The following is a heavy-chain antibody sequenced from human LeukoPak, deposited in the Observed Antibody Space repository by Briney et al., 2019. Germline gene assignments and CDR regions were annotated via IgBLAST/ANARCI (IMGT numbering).Heavy chain of an antibody. CDR2: MNHRGST. D-gene: IGHD6-13*01. V-gene: IGHV4-34*01. Sequence: SETLSLTCAVYGGSFSGYYGSWVRQPPGKGREWIGEMNHRGSTNYNPSLKSRVTISVDTSTNQFSLKLSSVTAADPAVYYCARRRLSSSWYYFDYWGQGTLVTVSS. J-gene: IGHJ4*02. CDR3: ARRRLSSSWYYFDY. CDR1: GGSFSGYY.